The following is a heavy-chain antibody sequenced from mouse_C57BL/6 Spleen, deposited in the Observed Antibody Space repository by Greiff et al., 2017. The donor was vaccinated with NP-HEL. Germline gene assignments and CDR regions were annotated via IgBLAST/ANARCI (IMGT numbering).Heavy chain of an antibody. V-gene: IGHV1-55*01. Sequence: QVQLQQPGAELVKPGASVKMSCKASGYTFTSYWITWVKQRPGQGLEWIGDIYPGSGSTNYNEKFKSKATLTVDTSSSTAYMQLSSLTSEDSAVYYCARGGVLREYFDYWGQGTTLTVSS. CDR1: GYTFTSYW. CDR2: IYPGSGST. J-gene: IGHJ2*01. CDR3: ARGGVLREYFDY.